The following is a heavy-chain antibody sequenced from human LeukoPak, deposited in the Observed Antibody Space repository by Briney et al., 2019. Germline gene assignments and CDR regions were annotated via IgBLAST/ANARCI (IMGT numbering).Heavy chain of an antibody. CDR3: ARVRVYYYDSSGYSDY. CDR2: IKEDGSEK. D-gene: IGHD3-22*01. Sequence: GGSLRLSCAASGFRFSRYWMSWVRQAPGKGLEWVANIKEDGSEKYYVDSVKGRFSISGDNAKNSLYLQMKSLRAEDTAVYYCARVRVYYYDSSGYSDYWGQGTLVTVSS. CDR1: GFRFSRYW. J-gene: IGHJ4*02. V-gene: IGHV3-7*01.